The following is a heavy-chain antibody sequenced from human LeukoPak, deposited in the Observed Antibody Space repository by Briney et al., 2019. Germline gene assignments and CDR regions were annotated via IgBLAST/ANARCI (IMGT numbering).Heavy chain of an antibody. Sequence: PGGSLRLSCAASGFTFSSYAMHWVRQAPGKGLEWVAVISYDGSNKYYADSVKGRFTIPRDNSKNTLYLQMNSLRAEDTAVYYCARDGQGWLMSIGYYYFDYWGQGTLVTVSS. CDR2: ISYDGSNK. J-gene: IGHJ4*02. CDR1: GFTFSSYA. V-gene: IGHV3-30-3*01. D-gene: IGHD2-15*01. CDR3: ARDGQGWLMSIGYYYFDY.